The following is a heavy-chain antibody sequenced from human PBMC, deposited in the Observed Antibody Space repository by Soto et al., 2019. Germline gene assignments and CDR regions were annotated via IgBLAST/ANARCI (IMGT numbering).Heavy chain of an antibody. V-gene: IGHV3-23*01. Sequence: GGTLRLSGAASGITLSSYAMSWVRQAPGKGLEWVQAISGCGGSTYYADSVKGRLTISRYNSKNTLYLQMNSLRAEDTAVYYWAKGSSNGLGALDSWGQGTMVTVSS. CDR1: GITLSSYA. CDR3: AKGSSNGLGALDS. D-gene: IGHD2-2*01. CDR2: ISGCGGST. J-gene: IGHJ3*02.